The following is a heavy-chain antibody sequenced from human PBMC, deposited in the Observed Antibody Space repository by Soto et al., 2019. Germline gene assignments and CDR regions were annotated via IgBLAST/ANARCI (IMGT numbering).Heavy chain of an antibody. J-gene: IGHJ4*02. CDR3: ARGGYSGYDTLPYDY. V-gene: IGHV1-18*01. CDR2: ISAYNGNT. Sequence: ASVKVSCKASGYTFTSYGISWVRQAPGQGLEWMGWISAYNGNTNHAQKLQGRVTMTTDTSTSTAYMELRSLRSDDTAVYYCARGGYSGYDTLPYDYWGQGTLVTVSS. CDR1: GYTFTSYG. D-gene: IGHD5-12*01.